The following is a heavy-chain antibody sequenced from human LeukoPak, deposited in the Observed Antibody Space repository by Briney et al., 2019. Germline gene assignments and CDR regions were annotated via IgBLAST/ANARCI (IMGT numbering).Heavy chain of an antibody. Sequence: PGGSLRLSCAASGFTLSNSGMHWVRQAPVKGLEWVAVIWYDGSNKYYADSVKGRFTISRDNSKNTLYLQMNSLRAEDTAVYYCARDVSSSWPFHYFDYWGQGTLVTVSS. V-gene: IGHV3-33*01. J-gene: IGHJ4*02. CDR2: IWYDGSNK. CDR1: GFTLSNSG. D-gene: IGHD6-13*01. CDR3: ARDVSSSWPFHYFDY.